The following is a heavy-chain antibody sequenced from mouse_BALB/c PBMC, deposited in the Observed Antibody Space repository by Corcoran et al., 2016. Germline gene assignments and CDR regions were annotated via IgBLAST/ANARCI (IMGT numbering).Heavy chain of an antibody. CDR1: GYTLTNSG. Sequence: QNKLVHYGHELKKPGETVKISCKASGYTLTNSGRYWVKQAPGKGLKCMGWINTYTGEPTYADDFKGRFAFSLETSASTAYLQINNLKNEETATYFCAREPDAMDYWGQGTSVTVSS. V-gene: IGHV9-3-1*01. J-gene: IGHJ4*01. CDR3: AREPDAMDY. CDR2: INTYTGEP.